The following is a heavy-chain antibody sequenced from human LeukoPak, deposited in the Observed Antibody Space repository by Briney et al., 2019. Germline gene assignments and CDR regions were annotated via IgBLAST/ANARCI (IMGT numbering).Heavy chain of an antibody. CDR3: ASHVVVTAPYYYGMDV. D-gene: IGHD2-21*02. CDR2: ITDSGGYT. Sequence: PGGSLRLSCAASGFTFSSYAMSWVRQAPGKGLEWVSAITDSGGYTYYADSVRGRLTLSRDNPKNTLYLQMNSLRAEDTAVYYCASHVVVTAPYYYGMDVWGQGTTVTVSS. V-gene: IGHV3-23*01. CDR1: GFTFSSYA. J-gene: IGHJ6*02.